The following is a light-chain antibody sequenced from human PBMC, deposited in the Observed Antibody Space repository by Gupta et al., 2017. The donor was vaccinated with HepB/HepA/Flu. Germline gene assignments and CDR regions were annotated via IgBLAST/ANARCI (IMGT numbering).Light chain of an antibody. J-gene: IGLJ2*01. CDR2: KDT. CDR1: ALPKQY. V-gene: IGLV3-25*03. CDR3: KSADSSGSYRV. Sequence: SYELTQPPSMSVSPGQPARITCSGDALPKQYSYWYQQRPGQAPVVVIYKDTERPSGIPERFSGSSSGTTVTLTISGVQAEDEADYYCKSADSSGSYRVFGGGTKLTVL.